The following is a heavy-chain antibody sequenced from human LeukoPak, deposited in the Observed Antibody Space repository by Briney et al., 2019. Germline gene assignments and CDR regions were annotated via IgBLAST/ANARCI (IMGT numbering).Heavy chain of an antibody. CDR1: GGSISSSSYY. CDR3: ARGPKYYYDSSGYYFEIYYYGMDV. CDR2: IYYSGST. D-gene: IGHD3-22*01. Sequence: PSETLSLTCTVSGGSISSSSYYWGWIRQPPGKGLEWIGSIYYSGSTYYNPSLKSRVTISVDTSKNQFSLKLSSVTAADTAVYYCARGPKYYYDSSGYYFEIYYYGMDVWGQGTTVTVSS. J-gene: IGHJ6*02. V-gene: IGHV4-39*01.